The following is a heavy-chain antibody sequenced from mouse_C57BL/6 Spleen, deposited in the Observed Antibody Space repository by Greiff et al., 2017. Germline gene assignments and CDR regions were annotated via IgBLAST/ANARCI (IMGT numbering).Heavy chain of an antibody. V-gene: IGHV5-9-1*02. D-gene: IGHD2-3*01. CDR1: GFTFSSYA. CDR3: TREGLLSFAY. Sequence: EVKLVESGEGLVKPGGSLKLSCAASGFTFSSYALSWVRQTPEKRLEWVAYISSGGDYIYYADTVKGRFTISRDNARNTLYLQMSSLKSEDTAMYYCTREGLLSFAYWGQGTLVTVSA. J-gene: IGHJ3*01. CDR2: ISSGGDYI.